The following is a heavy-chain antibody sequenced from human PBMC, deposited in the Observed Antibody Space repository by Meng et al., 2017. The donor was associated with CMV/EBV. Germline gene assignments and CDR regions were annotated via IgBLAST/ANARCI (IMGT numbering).Heavy chain of an antibody. Sequence: QLHPPESGPRRGSRSGTLSLTCTVSGGSISSSSYYWGWIRQPPGKGLEWIGSIYYSGSTYYNPSLKSRVTISVDTSKNQFSLKLSSVTAADTAVYYCAREGNYYGSGSYYAYWGQGTLVTVSS. CDR1: GGSISSSSYY. V-gene: IGHV4-39*07. CDR2: IYYSGST. CDR3: AREGNYYGSGSYYAY. J-gene: IGHJ4*02. D-gene: IGHD3-10*01.